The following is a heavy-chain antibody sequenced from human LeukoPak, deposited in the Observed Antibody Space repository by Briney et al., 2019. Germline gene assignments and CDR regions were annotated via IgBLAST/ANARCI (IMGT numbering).Heavy chain of an antibody. CDR2: ISYDGSNK. J-gene: IGHJ4*02. Sequence: GGSLRLSCAASGFTFSSYGMHWVRQAPGKGLEWVAVISYDGSNKYYADSVKGRFTISRDNSKDTLYLQMNSLRAEDTAVYYCARGRNLGRALWLLLLDYWGQGTLVTVSS. D-gene: IGHD3-22*01. CDR1: GFTFSSYG. CDR3: ARGRNLGRALWLLLLDY. V-gene: IGHV3-30*03.